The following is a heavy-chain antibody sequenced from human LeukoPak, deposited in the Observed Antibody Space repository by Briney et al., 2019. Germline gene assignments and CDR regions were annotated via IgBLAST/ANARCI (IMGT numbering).Heavy chain of an antibody. V-gene: IGHV1-18*01. J-gene: IGHJ5*02. CDR1: GYTFTSYG. D-gene: IGHD5-18*01. CDR3: ARERPRRYSYGYPEGSWFDP. Sequence: ASVKVSCKASGYTFTSYGISWVRQAPGQGLEWMGWISAYNGNTNYAQKLQGRVTMTRDTSTSTVYMELSSQRSEDTAVYYCARERPRRYSYGYPEGSWFDPWGQGTLVTVSS. CDR2: ISAYNGNT.